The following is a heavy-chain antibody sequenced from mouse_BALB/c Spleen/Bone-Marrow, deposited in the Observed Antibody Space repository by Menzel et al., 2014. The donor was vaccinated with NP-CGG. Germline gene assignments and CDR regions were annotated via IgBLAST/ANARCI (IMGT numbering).Heavy chain of an antibody. Sequence: QVQLQQSGAELVKPGASVKLSCKASGCSFTNYYMYWVKQWPGQGLEWIGEIDPSNGGTNFNEKFKSKATLTVDKSSSTAFMQLSSLTSEDCAVYYCTGSNYGYWFFDVWGAGTTVTVSS. J-gene: IGHJ1*01. D-gene: IGHD1-1*01. V-gene: IGHV1S81*02. CDR1: GCSFTNYY. CDR2: IDPSNGGT. CDR3: TGSNYGYWFFDV.